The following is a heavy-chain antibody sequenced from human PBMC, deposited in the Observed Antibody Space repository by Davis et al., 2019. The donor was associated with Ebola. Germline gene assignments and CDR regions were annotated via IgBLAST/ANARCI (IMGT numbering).Heavy chain of an antibody. J-gene: IGHJ5*02. D-gene: IGHD3-10*01. CDR3: ARVTMVQGALFDP. V-gene: IGHV3-48*02. CDR1: GFTFSTYT. Sequence: GESLKISCAASGFTFSTYTMNWVRQAPGKGLEWISYISSGSSTIYYADSVRGRFTISRDNVKNSLYLQMNSLRDEDTAVYYCARVTMVQGALFDPWGQGTLVTVSS. CDR2: ISSGSSTI.